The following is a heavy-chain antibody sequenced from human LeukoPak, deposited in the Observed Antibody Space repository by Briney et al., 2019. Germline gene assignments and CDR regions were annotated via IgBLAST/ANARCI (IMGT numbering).Heavy chain of an antibody. J-gene: IGHJ4*02. CDR3: ARGGIHCSSASCPKTYFDY. V-gene: IGHV3-66*01. CDR1: GFTVRSNY. D-gene: IGHD2-2*01. Sequence: GGSLRLSCAASGFTVRSNYMSWVRQAPGKGLEWVSVIYSDGPTYYADSVKGRFTTSRDNSKSTLYLQMNSLRAEDTAVYYCARGGIHCSSASCPKTYFDYWGQGTLVTVSS. CDR2: IYSDGPT.